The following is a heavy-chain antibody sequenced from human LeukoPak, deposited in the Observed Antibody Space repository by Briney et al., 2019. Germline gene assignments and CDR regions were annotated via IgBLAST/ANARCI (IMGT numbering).Heavy chain of an antibody. V-gene: IGHV3-11*01. D-gene: IGHD2-15*01. Sequence: GGSLRLSCAASGFTFSDYYMSWIRQTPGKGLEWVSYISSSGSAMFYAGSVKGRFTISRDNAKNSLYLQMNSLRAEDTAVYYCARVVYCSGGSCHIFAFDIWGQGTMVTVSS. CDR2: ISSSGSAM. CDR1: GFTFSDYY. CDR3: ARVVYCSGGSCHIFAFDI. J-gene: IGHJ3*02.